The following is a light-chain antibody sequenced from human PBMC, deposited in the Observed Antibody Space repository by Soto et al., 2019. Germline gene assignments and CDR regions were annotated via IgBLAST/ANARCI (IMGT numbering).Light chain of an antibody. J-gene: IGLJ2*01. Sequence: QSVLTQPPSSSGTPGQRVTISCSGISSNIGSNTVNWYQQLPGTAPKLLIFGNNQRSSGVPDRFSVSKSGTSASLAISGLQSEDEADYYFASWDDSLNAVVFGGGTKLTVL. V-gene: IGLV1-44*01. CDR3: ASWDDSLNAVV. CDR2: GNN. CDR1: SSNIGSNT.